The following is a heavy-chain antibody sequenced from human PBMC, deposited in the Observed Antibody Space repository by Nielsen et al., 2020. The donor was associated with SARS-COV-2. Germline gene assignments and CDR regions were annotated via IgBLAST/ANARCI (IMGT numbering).Heavy chain of an antibody. CDR3: AKGFSSSSRDYMNV. J-gene: IGHJ6*03. D-gene: IGHD6-6*01. V-gene: IGHV3-9*01. CDR2: ISWNSGSI. CDR1: GFTFDDYA. Sequence: SLKISCAASGFTFDDYAMHWVRQAPGKGLEWVSSISWNSGSIGYADSVKGRFTISRDNAKNSLYLQMNSLRAEDTALYYCAKGFSSSSRDYMNVWGKGTTVTVSS.